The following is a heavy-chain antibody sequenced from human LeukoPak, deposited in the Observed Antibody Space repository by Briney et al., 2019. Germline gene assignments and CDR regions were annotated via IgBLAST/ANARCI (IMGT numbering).Heavy chain of an antibody. V-gene: IGHV1-2*02. CDR2: INPNSGGT. Sequence: ASVKVSCKASGYTFTGYYMHWVRQAPGQGLEWMGWINPNSGGTNYAQKFQGRVTMTRDTSISTAYMELRSLRSDDTAVYYCARRRGDYSDYPVGLVYWGQGTLVTVSS. D-gene: IGHD4-11*01. CDR1: GYTFTGYY. CDR3: ARRRGDYSDYPVGLVY. J-gene: IGHJ4*02.